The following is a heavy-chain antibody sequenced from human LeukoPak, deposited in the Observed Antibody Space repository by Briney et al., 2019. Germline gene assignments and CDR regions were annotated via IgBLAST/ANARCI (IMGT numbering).Heavy chain of an antibody. CDR3: ARRGYSYGHRYFDY. V-gene: IGHV5-51*01. CDR2: IYPGDSET. J-gene: IGHJ4*02. Sequence: GESLKISCKGSGYSFSSYWIGWVRQMPGKGLEWMGIIYPGDSETRYSPSFQGQVTMSADKSISTAYLQWSSLKASDTAMYYCARRGYSYGHRYFDYWGQGTLVTVSS. D-gene: IGHD5-18*01. CDR1: GYSFSSYW.